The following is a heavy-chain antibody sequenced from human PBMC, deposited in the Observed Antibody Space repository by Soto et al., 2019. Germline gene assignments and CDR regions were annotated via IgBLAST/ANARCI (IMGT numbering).Heavy chain of an antibody. CDR3: ARDGNAYYRFDC. J-gene: IGHJ4*02. Sequence: QVQLQESGPGLVKPSQTLSLTCNVSGVSISSSSYYWSWIRQNPGKGLEWIGYISYSGNTHYNPSLKSRVTISRDTSENQFSLRLSSVPAADTAVYFCARDGNAYYRFDCWGQGSLVNVSS. CDR1: GVSISSSSYY. D-gene: IGHD3-16*01. V-gene: IGHV4-31*03. CDR2: ISYSGNT.